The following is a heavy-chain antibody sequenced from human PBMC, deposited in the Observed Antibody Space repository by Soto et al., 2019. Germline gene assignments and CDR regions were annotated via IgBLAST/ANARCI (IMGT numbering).Heavy chain of an antibody. CDR3: ARYIPGVRYYGMDV. V-gene: IGHV3-23*01. CDR1: GFTFSSYA. Sequence: PGGSLRLSCAASGFTFSSYAMKWVRQAPGKGLEWVSLIGESGTPTYYADSVKGRFTISRDNSGNTLFLEMYSLRAEDTAVYYCARYIPGVRYYGMDVWGQGTTFTVSS. D-gene: IGHD2-2*01. CDR2: IGESGTPT. J-gene: IGHJ6*02.